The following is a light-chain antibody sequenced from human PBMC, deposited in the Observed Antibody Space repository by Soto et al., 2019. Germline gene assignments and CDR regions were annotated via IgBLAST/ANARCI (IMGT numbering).Light chain of an antibody. CDR2: DVS. V-gene: IGLV2-14*03. CDR1: SSNVVGYNY. J-gene: IGLJ1*01. Sequence: QSVLTQPASVSGSPGQSITISCTGTSSNVVGYNYVSWYQHHPGKAPKLIIYDVSNRPSGVSIRFSGSKSDNTASLTISGLQPEDEADYHCSSYTTSNTRQNVFGTGTKVTV. CDR3: SSYTTSNTRQNV.